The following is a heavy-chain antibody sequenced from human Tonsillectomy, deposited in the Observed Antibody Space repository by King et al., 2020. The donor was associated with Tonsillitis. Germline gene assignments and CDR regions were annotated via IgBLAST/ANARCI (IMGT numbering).Heavy chain of an antibody. Sequence: VQLVESVGALVKPGGSLRLSCAASGFTFNNAWMSWVRQAPGKGLEWVGRIKSKTDGGTTDYAAPVKGRFTISRDDSKNTLYLQMNSLKTKDTAVYYCATEGRWELLLDYWGQGTLVTVSS. V-gene: IGHV3-15*02. J-gene: IGHJ4*02. CDR2: IKSKTDGGTT. CDR1: GFTFNNAW. D-gene: IGHD1-26*01. CDR3: ATEGRWELLLDY.